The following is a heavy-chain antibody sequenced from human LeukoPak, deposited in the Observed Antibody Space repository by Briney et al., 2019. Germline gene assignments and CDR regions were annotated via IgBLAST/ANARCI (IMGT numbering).Heavy chain of an antibody. J-gene: IGHJ6*04. V-gene: IGHV3-30*18. CDR1: GFTFNSYG. CDR3: AKDKAGDTADYYGMDV. D-gene: IGHD5-18*01. CDR2: ISYDGSNK. Sequence: GSLRLSCAASGFTFNSYGMHWVRQAPGKGLEWVTLISYDGSNKYYADSVKGRFTISRDNSKNTLYLQMNSLRAEDTSVYYCAKDKAGDTADYYGMDVWGKGTTVTVSS.